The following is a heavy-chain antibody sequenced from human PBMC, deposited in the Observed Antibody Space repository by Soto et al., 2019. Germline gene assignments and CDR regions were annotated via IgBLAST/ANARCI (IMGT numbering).Heavy chain of an antibody. CDR2: INHSGST. CDR3: ARAGFLYCSGGSCYSSRYYYYGMDV. V-gene: IGHV4-34*01. D-gene: IGHD2-15*01. Sequence: QVQLQQWGAGLLKPSETLSLTCAVYGGSFSGYYWSWIRQPPGKGLEWIGEINHSGSTNYNPSLKSRVTISVDTSKNQFSLKLSAVTAADTAVYYFARAGFLYCSGGSCYSSRYYYYGMDVWGQGTTVTVSS. J-gene: IGHJ6*02. CDR1: GGSFSGYY.